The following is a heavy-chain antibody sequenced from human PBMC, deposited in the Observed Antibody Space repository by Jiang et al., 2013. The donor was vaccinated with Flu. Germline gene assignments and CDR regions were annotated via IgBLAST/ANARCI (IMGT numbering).Heavy chain of an antibody. CDR1: YW. CDR3: ARQSVTGSHFDF. D-gene: IGHD3-9*01. V-gene: IGHV5-51*01. CDR2: VYPVDSDT. J-gene: IGHJ4*03. Sequence: YWIGWVRQMPGKGLEWMGIVYPVDSDTRYSPSFQGRVTISVDKSINTAYLHWSSLQASDTAMYYCARQSVTGSHFDFWGPGNPWSPSP.